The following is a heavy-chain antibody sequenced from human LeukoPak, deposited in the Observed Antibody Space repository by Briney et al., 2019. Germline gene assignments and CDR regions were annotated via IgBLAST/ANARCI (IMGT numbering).Heavy chain of an antibody. V-gene: IGHV3-53*01. Sequence: GGSLRLSCAASGFTVSRNYMSWVRQAPGKGLEWVSVIYIGGSTNYADSVKGRFTISRDNSRNTLDLQMNSLRAEDTAVYYCAKDYQNYHSGSYFWGQGTLVTVSS. CDR3: AKDYQNYHSGSYF. J-gene: IGHJ4*02. CDR1: GFTVSRNY. CDR2: IYIGGST. D-gene: IGHD1-26*01.